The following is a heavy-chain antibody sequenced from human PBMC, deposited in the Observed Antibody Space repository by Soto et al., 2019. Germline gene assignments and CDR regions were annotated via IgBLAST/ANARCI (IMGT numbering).Heavy chain of an antibody. V-gene: IGHV4-59*08. Sequence: QVQLQESGPGLVKPSETLSLTCTVSGGSIGNSYWSWIRQSPGKGLEWIGYIYYSGSSNYNPSLKRRGATSVDTSKNHLSLKLSSVTAADTAVYYSARHSSSWPIFDYWGQGTLVIVSS. J-gene: IGHJ4*02. CDR3: ARHSSSWPIFDY. D-gene: IGHD6-13*01. CDR2: IYYSGSS. CDR1: GGSIGNSY.